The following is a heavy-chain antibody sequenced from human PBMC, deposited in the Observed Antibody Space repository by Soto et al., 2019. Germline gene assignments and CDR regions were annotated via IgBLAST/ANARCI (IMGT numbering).Heavy chain of an antibody. CDR2: IWYDGSNK. Sequence: PGGSLRLSCAASGFTFSSYGMHWVRQAPGKGLEWVAVIWYDGSNKYYADSVKGRFTISRDNSKNTLYLQMNSLRAEDTAVYYCARDGRDYSPFDPWGQGTLVTVSS. J-gene: IGHJ5*02. CDR1: GFTFSSYG. D-gene: IGHD4-4*01. V-gene: IGHV3-33*01. CDR3: ARDGRDYSPFDP.